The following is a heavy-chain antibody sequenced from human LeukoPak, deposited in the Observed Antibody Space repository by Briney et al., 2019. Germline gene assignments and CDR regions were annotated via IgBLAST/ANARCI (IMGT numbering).Heavy chain of an antibody. J-gene: IGHJ6*03. CDR1: GDSLTRGSRY. CDR2: FYSSTRP. V-gene: IGHV4-61*09. CDR3: ARCMAELDYGDYAYYYQMDV. D-gene: IGHD4-17*01. Sequence: SQTLSLTRIVSGDSLTRGSRYWSWIRQPAGKGLEWIGHFYSSTRPTYNPSLESRVTISGDTAKNQFSLKLDSVTAADTAVYFCARCMAELDYGDYAYYYQMDVWGKGTTVTVSS.